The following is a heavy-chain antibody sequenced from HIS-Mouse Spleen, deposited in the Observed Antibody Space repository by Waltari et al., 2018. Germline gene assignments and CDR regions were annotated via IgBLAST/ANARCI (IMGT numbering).Heavy chain of an antibody. D-gene: IGHD6-13*01. CDR2: ISYDGSNK. Sequence: QVQLVESGGGVVQPGRSLRLLCAASGFTFSSYGLHWVRQAPGKGLEWVAVISYDGSNKYYADSVKGRFTISRDNSKNTLYLQMNSLRAEDTAVYYCAKDRQQLGFDYWGQGTMVTVSS. V-gene: IGHV3-30*18. J-gene: IGHJ4*02. CDR3: AKDRQQLGFDY. CDR1: GFTFSSYG.